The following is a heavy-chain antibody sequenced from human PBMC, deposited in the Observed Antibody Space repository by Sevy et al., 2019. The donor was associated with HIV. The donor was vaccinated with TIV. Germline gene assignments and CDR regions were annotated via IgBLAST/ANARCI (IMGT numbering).Heavy chain of an antibody. V-gene: IGHV3-33*01. CDR2: IWYDGSNK. Sequence: GGSLRLSCAASGFTFSSYDMHWVRQAPGKGLEWVAVIWYDGSNKYYADSVKGRFTISRDNSKNTLYLQMNSLRAEDTAVYYCARDQGTYYDFWGAFDIWGQGTMVTVSS. CDR3: ARDQGTYYDFWGAFDI. D-gene: IGHD3-3*01. J-gene: IGHJ3*02. CDR1: GFTFSSYD.